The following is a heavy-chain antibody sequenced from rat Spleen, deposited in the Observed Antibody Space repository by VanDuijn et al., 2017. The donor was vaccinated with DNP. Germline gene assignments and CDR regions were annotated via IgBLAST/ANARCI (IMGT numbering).Heavy chain of an antibody. V-gene: IGHV5S10*01. J-gene: IGHJ2*01. Sequence: EVQLVESGGGLVQPGNSLKLSCAASGFTFSDSAMAWVRQSPKKGLEWVATIAYDASSTSYRDSVKGRFTISRDNAKNTLYLQMDSLRSEDTATYYCTTDFERGYWGQGVMVTVSS. CDR2: IAYDASST. CDR3: TTDFERGY. CDR1: GFTFSDSA. D-gene: IGHD1-11*01.